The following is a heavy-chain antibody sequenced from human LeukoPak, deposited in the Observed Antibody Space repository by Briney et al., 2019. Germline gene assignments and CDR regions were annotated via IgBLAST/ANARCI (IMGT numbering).Heavy chain of an antibody. D-gene: IGHD3-22*01. CDR2: IYPGDSDT. CDR3: ARVIYYYDSSGYYYVPTPSDAFDI. Sequence: GESLKISCKGSGYSFTSYWIGWVRQMPGKGLEWMGIIYPGDSDTRYSPSFQGQVTISADKSISTAYLQWSSLKASDTAMYYCARVIYYYDSSGYYYVPTPSDAFDIWGQGTMVTVSS. CDR1: GYSFTSYW. J-gene: IGHJ3*02. V-gene: IGHV5-51*01.